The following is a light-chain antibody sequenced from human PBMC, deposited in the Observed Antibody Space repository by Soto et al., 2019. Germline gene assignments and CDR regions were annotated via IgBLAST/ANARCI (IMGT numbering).Light chain of an antibody. CDR1: QSISSW. J-gene: IGKJ1*01. V-gene: IGKV1-5*03. Sequence: DIQMTQSPSTLSASVGDRVTITCRASQSISSWLAWYQQKPGKAPKLLIYKASSLESGVPSRFSGSGSGTEFTLTISSLQPDDFALYYCQQYNSYSPWTFGQGTKVDIK. CDR2: KAS. CDR3: QQYNSYSPWT.